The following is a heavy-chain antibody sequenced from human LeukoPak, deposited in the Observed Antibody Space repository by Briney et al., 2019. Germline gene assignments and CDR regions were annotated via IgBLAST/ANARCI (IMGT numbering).Heavy chain of an antibody. D-gene: IGHD6-19*01. Sequence: GGSLRLSCAASGFTFSSYAMSWVRQAPGKGLEWVSAISGSGGSTYYADSVKGRFTISRDNSKNTLYLQMNSLRAADTAVYYCARVALWEPPGIAVAGRLVDYWGQGTLVTVSS. J-gene: IGHJ4*02. CDR1: GFTFSSYA. CDR3: ARVALWEPPGIAVAGRLVDY. V-gene: IGHV3-23*01. CDR2: ISGSGGST.